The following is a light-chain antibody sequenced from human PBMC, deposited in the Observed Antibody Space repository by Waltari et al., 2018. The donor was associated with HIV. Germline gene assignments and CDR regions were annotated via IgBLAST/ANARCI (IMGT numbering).Light chain of an antibody. CDR2: NVN. Sequence: QSALTQPASVSGSPGQSLPISFTGTSGDVGGYNFVSWYQKHPGKAPKLIIYNVNRGPSGVCIRVSGCRSANPASLTISGLKAEDEADYFCSSYTSSGPRYVLFGGGTRLTVL. CDR1: SGDVGGYNF. J-gene: IGLJ3*02. V-gene: IGLV2-14*03. CDR3: SSYTSSGPRYVL.